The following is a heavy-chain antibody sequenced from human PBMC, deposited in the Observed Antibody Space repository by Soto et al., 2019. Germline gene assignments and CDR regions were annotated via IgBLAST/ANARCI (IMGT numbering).Heavy chain of an antibody. D-gene: IGHD4-4*01. CDR3: ARVRITVTTIYGMDV. V-gene: IGHV1-18*01. J-gene: IGHJ6*02. CDR1: GYTFTSYG. CDR2: ISAYNGNT. Sequence: GASVKVSCKASGYTFTSYGISWVRQAPGQGLEWMGWISAYNGNTNYAQKLQGRVTMTTDTSTSTAYMELRSLRSDDTAVYYCARVRITVTTIYGMDVWGQGTTVTVSS.